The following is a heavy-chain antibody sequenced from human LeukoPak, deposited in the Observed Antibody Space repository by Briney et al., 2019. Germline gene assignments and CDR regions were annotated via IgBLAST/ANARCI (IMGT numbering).Heavy chain of an antibody. CDR3: ASRRGYSGYVDY. CDR1: GGSISSGGYF. Sequence: SETLSLTCTVSGGSISSGGYFWSWIRQHPGKGLEWIGYIHYSGSTYYNPSLKSQVIISLDTSKNQFSLKLSSVTAADTAVYYCASRRGYSGYVDYWGQGTLVTVSS. V-gene: IGHV4-31*01. D-gene: IGHD5-12*01. J-gene: IGHJ4*02. CDR2: IHYSGST.